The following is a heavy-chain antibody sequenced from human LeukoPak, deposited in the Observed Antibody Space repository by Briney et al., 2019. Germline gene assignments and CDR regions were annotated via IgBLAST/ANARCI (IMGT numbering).Heavy chain of an antibody. D-gene: IGHD2-15*01. CDR3: ARVSYRYSYYFDY. J-gene: IGHJ4*02. CDR1: GGSISSGGYY. V-gene: IGHV4-31*03. Sequence: PSETLSLTCTVSGGSISSGGYYWSWIRQHPGKGLEWIGYIYYSGSTYYNPSLKSRVIISVDTSKNQFSLKLSSVTAADTAVYYCARVSYRYSYYFDYWGQGTLVTVSS. CDR2: IYYSGST.